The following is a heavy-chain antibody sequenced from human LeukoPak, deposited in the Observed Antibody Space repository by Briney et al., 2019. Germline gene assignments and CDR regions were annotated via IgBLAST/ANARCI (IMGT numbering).Heavy chain of an antibody. D-gene: IGHD2-2*01. Sequence: ASVKVSCKASGYTFTSDYMHWVRQAPRQGLDWMGIISPSGGSTSYAQKFQGRVTMTRDTSTSTVYMELSSLRSEDTAVYYCARDSGARYCSSTSCYGAQYFQHWGQGTLVTVSS. J-gene: IGHJ1*01. CDR2: ISPSGGST. CDR3: ARDSGARYCSSTSCYGAQYFQH. CDR1: GYTFTSDY. V-gene: IGHV1-46*01.